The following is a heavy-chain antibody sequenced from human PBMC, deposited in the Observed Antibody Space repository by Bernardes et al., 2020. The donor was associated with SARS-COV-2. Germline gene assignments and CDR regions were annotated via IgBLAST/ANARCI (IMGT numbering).Heavy chain of an antibody. Sequence: GGSLCLTCSASGVTFRNSPLYWVRQAPGQGLAYVSAICANGGGTKYADSVKGRFTISRDNSKNTLYLQMSNLHADDTAVYYCVKATATITFYLDYWGQGRLVTVSS. V-gene: IGHV3-64D*08. D-gene: IGHD1-20*01. CDR1: GVTFRNSP. CDR2: ICANGGGT. CDR3: VKATATITFYLDY. J-gene: IGHJ4*02.